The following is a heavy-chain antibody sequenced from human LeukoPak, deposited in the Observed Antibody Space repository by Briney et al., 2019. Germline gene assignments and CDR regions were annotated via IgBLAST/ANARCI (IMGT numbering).Heavy chain of an antibody. D-gene: IGHD2-21*01. Sequence: PGGSLRLSCAASGFTFDDYAMHWVRQAPGKGLEWVSFISLSSSNVIYYADSVKGRFTISRDDARNSLYLQMNSLRAEDTAVYYCARDLYCGGECIDAFDIWGQGTMVTVSS. CDR2: ISLSSSNVI. CDR1: GFTFDDYA. J-gene: IGHJ3*02. CDR3: ARDLYCGGECIDAFDI. V-gene: IGHV3-48*04.